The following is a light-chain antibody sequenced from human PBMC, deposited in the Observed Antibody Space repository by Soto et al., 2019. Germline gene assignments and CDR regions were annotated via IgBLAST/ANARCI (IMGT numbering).Light chain of an antibody. J-gene: IGKJ1*01. CDR1: QDIRYD. CDR3: LQYNSYPWT. Sequence: DIQMTQSPSSLSASIRDRVTITCRASQDIRYDLAWYQQQPGKAPKRLIHGASSLQSGVPSRFIGSGSGTEFTLTISSLQPEDFATYYCLQYNSYPWTFGQGTRVEIK. CDR2: GAS. V-gene: IGKV1-17*01.